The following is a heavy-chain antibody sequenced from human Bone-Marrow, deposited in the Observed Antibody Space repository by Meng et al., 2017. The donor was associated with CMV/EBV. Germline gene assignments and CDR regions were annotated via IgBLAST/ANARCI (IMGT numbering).Heavy chain of an antibody. CDR2: IIPILGIA. CDR1: GGTFSSYA. D-gene: IGHD2-15*01. CDR3: ARDASFTRPGWFDP. Sequence: SVKVSCKASGGTFSSYAISWVRQAPGQGLEWMGGIIPILGIANYAQKFQGRVTITADKSTSTAYMELSSLRSEDTAVYYCARDASFTRPGWFDPWGQGTRVTVPS. J-gene: IGHJ5*02. V-gene: IGHV1-69*10.